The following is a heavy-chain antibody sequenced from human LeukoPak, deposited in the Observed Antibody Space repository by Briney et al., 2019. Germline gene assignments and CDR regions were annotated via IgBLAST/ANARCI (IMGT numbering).Heavy chain of an antibody. Sequence: PSETLSLTCTVSGGSISSYCWSWIRQPPGKGLEWIGYIYYSGSTNYNPSLKSRVTISVDTSKNQFSLKLSSVTAADTAVYYCARHNVDACSSGWYYFDYWGQGTLVTVSS. D-gene: IGHD6-19*01. CDR3: ARHNVDACSSGWYYFDY. J-gene: IGHJ4*02. V-gene: IGHV4-59*08. CDR2: IYYSGST. CDR1: GGSISSYC.